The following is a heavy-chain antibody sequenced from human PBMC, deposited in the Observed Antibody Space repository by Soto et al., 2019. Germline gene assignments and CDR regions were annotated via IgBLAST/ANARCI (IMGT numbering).Heavy chain of an antibody. CDR1: GFTFSSYA. D-gene: IGHD1-1*01. CDR2: ISGSGGST. J-gene: IGHJ4*02. V-gene: IGHV3-23*01. Sequence: LRLSCAASGFTFSSYAMSWVRQAPGKGLEWVSAISGSGGSTYYADSVKGRFTISRDNSKSTLYLQLNNLRAEDTAVYYCANLDWSQLPHNFDYWGQGTLVTVSS. CDR3: ANLDWSQLPHNFDY.